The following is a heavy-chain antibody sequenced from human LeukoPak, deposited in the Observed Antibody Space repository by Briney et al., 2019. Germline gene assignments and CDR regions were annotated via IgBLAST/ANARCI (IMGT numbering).Heavy chain of an antibody. J-gene: IGHJ4*02. CDR1: GYTITSYG. V-gene: IGHV1-2*02. CDR2: INPNSGGT. Sequence: ASVKVSCKASGYTITSYGISWVRQAPGQGLEWMGWINPNSGGTNYAQKFQGRVTMTRDTSISTAYMELSRLRSDDTAVYYCARGLKRRDGYNVLFWGQGTLVTVSS. CDR3: ARGLKRRDGYNVLF. D-gene: IGHD5-24*01.